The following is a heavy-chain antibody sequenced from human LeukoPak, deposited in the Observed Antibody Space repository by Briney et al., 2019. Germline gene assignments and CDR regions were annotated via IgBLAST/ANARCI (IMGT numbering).Heavy chain of an antibody. Sequence: GGSLRLSCAASGFSFNNFWMSWVRQAPGKGLEWVANIKQDGSEKYYVDSVKGRFTISRDNAKNSLYLQMNSLRAEDTAVYYCARDSSGAFDYWGQGTLVTVSS. D-gene: IGHD3-22*01. CDR1: GFSFNNFW. CDR3: ARDSSGAFDY. V-gene: IGHV3-7*01. CDR2: IKQDGSEK. J-gene: IGHJ4*02.